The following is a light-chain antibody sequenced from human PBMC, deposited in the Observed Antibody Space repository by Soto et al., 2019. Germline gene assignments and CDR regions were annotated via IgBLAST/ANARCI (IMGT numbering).Light chain of an antibody. J-gene: IGLJ1*01. CDR1: SSDVGGYNY. CDR3: SSYTSSSTYV. Sequence: LTQPASVSGSPGQSITISCTGTSSDVGGYNYVSWYQQHPGKAPKLMIYDVSNRPSGVSNRFSGAKSGNTASLTISGLQAEDEADYYCSSYTSSSTYVFGTGTKVTVL. V-gene: IGLV2-14*01. CDR2: DVS.